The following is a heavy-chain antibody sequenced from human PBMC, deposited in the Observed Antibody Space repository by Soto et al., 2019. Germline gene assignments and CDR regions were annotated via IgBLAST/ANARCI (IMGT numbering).Heavy chain of an antibody. CDR3: ARGHIVVVTAILAALDY. V-gene: IGHV1-69*06. D-gene: IGHD2-21*02. Sequence: SVKVSCKASGGTFSRYAISGVGQSGLRGLEWMGGIIPIFGTANYAQKFQGRVTITADKSTSTAYMELSSLRSEDTAVYYCARGHIVVVTAILAALDYWGQGTLVTVSS. CDR2: IIPIFGTA. CDR1: GGTFSRYA. J-gene: IGHJ4*02.